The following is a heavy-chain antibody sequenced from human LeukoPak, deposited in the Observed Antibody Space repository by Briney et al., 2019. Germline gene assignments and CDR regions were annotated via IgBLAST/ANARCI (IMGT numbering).Heavy chain of an antibody. D-gene: IGHD2-21*02. V-gene: IGHV1-2*02. CDR3: ARSPVNCGADCYFDY. CDR2: INPNSGGT. CDR1: GYTFTGYY. Sequence: ASVKVSCKASGYTFTGYYMHWVRQAPGQGLEWMGWINPNSGGTNYAQKFQGRVTMTRDTSISTAYMELSRLRSDDTAVYYCARSPVNCGADCYFDYWGQGTLVTVSS. J-gene: IGHJ4*02.